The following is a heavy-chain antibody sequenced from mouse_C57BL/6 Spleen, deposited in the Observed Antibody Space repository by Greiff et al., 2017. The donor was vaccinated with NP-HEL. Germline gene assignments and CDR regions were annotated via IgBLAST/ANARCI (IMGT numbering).Heavy chain of an antibody. D-gene: IGHD3-2*02. CDR2: IRNKANGYTT. CDR1: GFTFTDYY. CDR3: ARYTAQALRSYSAMDY. V-gene: IGHV7-3*01. J-gene: IGHJ4*01. Sequence: EVKLVESGGGLVQPGGSLSLSCAASGFTFTDYYMSWVRQPPGKALEWLGFIRNKANGYTTEYSASVKGRFTISSDNSQSILYLQMKALRAEDSATYSCARYTAQALRSYSAMDYWGQGTSVTVSS.